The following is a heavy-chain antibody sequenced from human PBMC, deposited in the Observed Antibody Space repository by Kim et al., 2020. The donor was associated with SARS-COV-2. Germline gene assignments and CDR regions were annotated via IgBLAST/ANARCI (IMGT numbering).Heavy chain of an antibody. CDR1: GFMFSGST. CDR2: IRTKANSYAT. D-gene: IGHD2-15*01. CDR3: TRRTCSGNSCYSDY. Sequence: GGSLRLSCAASGFMFSGSTIHWVRQASGKGLEWVGRIRTKANSYATAYAASVKGRFTISRDDSKNTAYLQMNSLKSGDTAVYYCTRRTCSGNSCYSDYWG. V-gene: IGHV3-73*01. J-gene: IGHJ4*03.